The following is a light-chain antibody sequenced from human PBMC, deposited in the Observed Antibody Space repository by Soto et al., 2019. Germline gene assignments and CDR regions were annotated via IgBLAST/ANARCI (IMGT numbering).Light chain of an antibody. V-gene: IGKV3-15*01. Sequence: EIVLTQSPATLSLSPGERSTLSCLASQSISANLAWYQQKPGQTPRLLIYGASTRASGVPAKFSGSGSGTEFTLTISSLQSEDFAVYYCQQYNNWPRTFGQGTQVDIK. CDR3: QQYNNWPRT. CDR1: QSISAN. J-gene: IGKJ1*01. CDR2: GAS.